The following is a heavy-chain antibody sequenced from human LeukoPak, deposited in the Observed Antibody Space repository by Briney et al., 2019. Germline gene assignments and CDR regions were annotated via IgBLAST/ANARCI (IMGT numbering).Heavy chain of an antibody. Sequence: GGSLRLSCTACGFTYSHYAMRWPRQATGKALEWVSGISGSGDSTYYADSVKGRLTISRHNSKHTLSLQINSLRAEHTAVYYCARRSSIAVAGAVDYWGQGTLVTVSS. V-gene: IGHV3-23*01. CDR1: GFTYSHYA. J-gene: IGHJ4*02. D-gene: IGHD6-19*01. CDR2: ISGSGDST. CDR3: ARRSSIAVAGAVDY.